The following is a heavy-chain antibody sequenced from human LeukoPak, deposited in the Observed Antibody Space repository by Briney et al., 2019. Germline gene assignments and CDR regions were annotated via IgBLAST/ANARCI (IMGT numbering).Heavy chain of an antibody. Sequence: GGSLRLSCAASGFIFSDDNMNWVRQAPGKGLEWVSYISSGSSTIYYADSVKGRFTISRDNAKNSLYLQMNSLRAEDTAVYYCARGIRHSAFDIWGQGTMVTVSS. CDR1: GFIFSDDN. CDR3: ARGIRHSAFDI. V-gene: IGHV3-48*01. CDR2: ISSGSSTI. J-gene: IGHJ3*02.